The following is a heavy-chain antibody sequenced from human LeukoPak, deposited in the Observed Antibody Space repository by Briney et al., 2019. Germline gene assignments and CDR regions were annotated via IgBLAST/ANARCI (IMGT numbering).Heavy chain of an antibody. D-gene: IGHD3-22*01. J-gene: IGHJ4*02. CDR1: GGTFSSYA. Sequence: ASVKVSCKASGGTFSSYAISWVRQAPGQGLEWMGGNIPIFGTANYAQKFQGRVTITADESTSTAYMELSSLRSEDTAVYYCARVGISSGYSFAELDYWGQGTLVTVSS. CDR2: NIPIFGTA. V-gene: IGHV1-69*13. CDR3: ARVGISSGYSFAELDY.